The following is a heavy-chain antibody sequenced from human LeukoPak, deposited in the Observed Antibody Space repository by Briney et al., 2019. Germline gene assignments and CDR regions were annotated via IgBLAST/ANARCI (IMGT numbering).Heavy chain of an antibody. CDR3: AKVGSSSAGVSYYFDY. Sequence: PGGSLRLSCAASGFTFSSNAMSWVRQAPGKGLEWVSAISGSGGSTSYADSVKGRFTISRDNSKNTLYLQMNSLRAEDTGVYYCAKVGSSSAGVSYYFDYWGQGTLVTVSS. D-gene: IGHD6-13*01. V-gene: IGHV3-23*01. J-gene: IGHJ4*02. CDR2: ISGSGGST. CDR1: GFTFSSNA.